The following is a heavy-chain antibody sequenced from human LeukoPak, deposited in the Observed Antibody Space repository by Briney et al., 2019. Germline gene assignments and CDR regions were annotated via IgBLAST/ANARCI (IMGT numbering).Heavy chain of an antibody. CDR3: ASSYYYGSGRIPFDP. Sequence: PSETLSLTCTVSGGSISSYYWSWIRQPPWKGLEWIGYIYYSGSTNYNPSLKIRVTISVDTSKNQFSLKLSSVTAADTAVYYCASSYYYGSGRIPFDPWGQGTLVTVSS. CDR2: IYYSGST. D-gene: IGHD3-10*01. CDR1: GGSISSYY. J-gene: IGHJ5*02. V-gene: IGHV4-59*01.